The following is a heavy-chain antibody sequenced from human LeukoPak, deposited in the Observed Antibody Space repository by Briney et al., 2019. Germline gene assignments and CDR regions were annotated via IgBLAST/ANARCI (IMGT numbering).Heavy chain of an antibody. J-gene: IGHJ4*02. CDR1: GFTFSNYG. V-gene: IGHV3-30*18. Sequence: GGSLRLSCAASGFTFSNYGMHWVRQAPGKGLEWVAIISYDGSNKYYTDSVKGRFTISRDNSKNTLYLQMNSLRAEDTAVYYCAKDGYGDHTVDYWGQGTLVTVSS. CDR2: ISYDGSNK. CDR3: AKDGYGDHTVDY. D-gene: IGHD4-17*01.